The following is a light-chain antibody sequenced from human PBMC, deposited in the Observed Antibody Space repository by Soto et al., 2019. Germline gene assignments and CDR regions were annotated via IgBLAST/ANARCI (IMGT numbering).Light chain of an antibody. CDR3: AAWDDSLNGVV. CDR1: SSDVGGYKY. J-gene: IGLJ2*01. Sequence: QSVLTQPASVSGSPGQSITISCTGTSSDVGGYKYVSWYQQHPGKAPKVMIYEVSNRPSGVSNRFSGSKSGNTASLTISGLQADDEAYYYCAAWDDSLNGVVFGGGTKVTVL. V-gene: IGLV2-14*01. CDR2: EVS.